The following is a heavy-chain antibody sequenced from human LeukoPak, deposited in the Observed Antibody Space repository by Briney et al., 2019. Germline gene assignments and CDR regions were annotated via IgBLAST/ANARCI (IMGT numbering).Heavy chain of an antibody. J-gene: IGHJ4*02. CDR2: IDPSGGGT. D-gene: IGHD3-22*01. V-gene: IGHV1-46*01. CDR1: GYTFTNHF. Sequence: ASVKVSCKASGYTFTNHFMHWVRQAPGQGLEWMGIIDPSGGGTNYAQKFQGRFTVTRDMSTSTVYMELGSLRSDDTAVYYCARDLTHRRNYDNSGYQIVPAFWGQGTLVTVSS. CDR3: ARDLTHRRNYDNSGYQIVPAF.